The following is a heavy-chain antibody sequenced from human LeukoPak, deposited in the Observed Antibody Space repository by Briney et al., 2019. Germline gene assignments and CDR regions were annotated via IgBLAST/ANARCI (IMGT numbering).Heavy chain of an antibody. CDR3: ARQSYYGSGSPLDY. CDR2: IYYSGST. CDR1: SGSIISRSFY. J-gene: IGHJ4*02. D-gene: IGHD3-10*01. V-gene: IGHV4-39*01. Sequence: SETLSLTCTVSSGSIISRSFYWGWIRQPPGNGLEWIGRIYYSGSTHYNPSLKSRVTIFVDTSNNQFSLKLSSVTAADTAVYYCARQSYYGSGSPLDYWGQGILVTVSS.